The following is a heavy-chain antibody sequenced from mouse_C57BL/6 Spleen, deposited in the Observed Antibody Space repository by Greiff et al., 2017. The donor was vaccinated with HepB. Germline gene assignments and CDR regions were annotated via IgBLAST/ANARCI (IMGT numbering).Heavy chain of an antibody. CDR1: GYTFPSYW. V-gene: IGHV1-69*01. J-gene: IGHJ4*01. Sequence: QVQLKQPGAELVMPGASVKLSCKASGYTFPSYWMHWVKQRPGQGPEWIGEIDPSDSYTNYNQKLKGKSTLTVDKSSSTAYMQLSSLTSEDSAVYYCARRQLGRRAMDYWGQGTSVTVAS. CDR3: ARRQLGRRAMDY. D-gene: IGHD4-1*02. CDR2: IDPSDSYT.